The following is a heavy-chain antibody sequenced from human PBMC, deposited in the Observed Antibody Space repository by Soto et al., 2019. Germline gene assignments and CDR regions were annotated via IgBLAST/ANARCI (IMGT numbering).Heavy chain of an antibody. J-gene: IGHJ5*02. V-gene: IGHV4-4*02. Sequence: SETLSVTCTVSGDSIRSTRWWSWVRQSPGKGLEWIGDIYHGGSTNYNPSLKSRVTISVDKSKNQFSLKLTSVTAADTAVYYCARGTGYCSGGSCYNYFDPWGQGTLVT. D-gene: IGHD2-15*01. CDR2: IYHGGST. CDR1: GDSIRSTRW. CDR3: ARGTGYCSGGSCYNYFDP.